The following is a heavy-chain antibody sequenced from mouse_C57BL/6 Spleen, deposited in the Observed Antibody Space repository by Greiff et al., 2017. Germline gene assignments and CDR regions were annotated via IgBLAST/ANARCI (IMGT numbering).Heavy chain of an antibody. V-gene: IGHV5-12*01. Sequence: EVKVVESGGGLVQPGGSLKLSCAASGFTFSDYYMYWVRQTPEKRLEWVAYISNGGGSTYYPDTVKGRFTISRDNAKNTLYLQMSRLKSEDTAMYYCARPPHYDYDGFAYWGQGTLVTVSA. D-gene: IGHD2-4*01. CDR2: ISNGGGST. J-gene: IGHJ3*01. CDR3: ARPPHYDYDGFAY. CDR1: GFTFSDYY.